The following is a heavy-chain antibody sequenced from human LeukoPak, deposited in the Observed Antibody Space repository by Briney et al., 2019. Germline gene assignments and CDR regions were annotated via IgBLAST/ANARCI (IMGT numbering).Heavy chain of an antibody. CDR1: GFTFSSYA. J-gene: IGHJ4*02. D-gene: IGHD2-21*01. Sequence: SGGYLRLSCAASGFTFSSYAMSWVRQAPGKGLEWVSAISGSGDRTYYADSVKGRFTISRDNAKNSLYLQMNSLRAEDTAVYYCARSGHCSGSACYSEGIDFWGQGTLVTVSS. CDR2: ISGSGDRT. V-gene: IGHV3-23*01. CDR3: ARSGHCSGSACYSEGIDF.